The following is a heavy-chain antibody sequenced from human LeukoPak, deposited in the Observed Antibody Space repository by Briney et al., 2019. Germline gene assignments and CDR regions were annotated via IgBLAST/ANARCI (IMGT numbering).Heavy chain of an antibody. Sequence: SVKVSCKASRGIFSSYALSSVRQAPGQGLEWMGGIIPIFGTANYAQKLQGRVTIPTDESPRTAYMELSSLRCGGTDVYYCARDKRHGFPSGSYPEYYCDYWGQGTLVTVSS. D-gene: IGHD3-10*01. CDR1: RGIFSSYA. CDR2: IIPIFGTA. CDR3: ARDKRHGFPSGSYPEYYCDY. V-gene: IGHV1-69*05. J-gene: IGHJ4*02.